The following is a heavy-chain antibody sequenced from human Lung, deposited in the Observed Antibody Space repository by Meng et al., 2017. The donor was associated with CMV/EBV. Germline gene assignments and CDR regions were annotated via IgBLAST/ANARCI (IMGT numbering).Heavy chain of an antibody. CDR3: ARVVQWLPIDY. CDR2: IYHSGTT. CDR1: SSSTSINNC. Sequence: QQRSVPTLVATSVTTVLTYSSSSSSTSINNCWSWVRQPPGKGLEWIGNIYHSGTTNYNPSLKSRVTISVDKSKTQFSLNLSSVTAADTAVYYCARVVQWLPIDYWGQGTLVTVSS. D-gene: IGHD6-19*01. J-gene: IGHJ4*02. V-gene: IGHV4-4*02.